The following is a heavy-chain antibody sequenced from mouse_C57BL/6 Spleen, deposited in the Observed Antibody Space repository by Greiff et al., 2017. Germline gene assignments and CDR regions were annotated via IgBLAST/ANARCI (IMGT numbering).Heavy chain of an antibody. CDR3: ARTTVGAPYAMAY. D-gene: IGHD1-1*01. CDR1: GYTFTSYW. V-gene: IGHV1-53*01. Sequence: QVQLQQPGAELVRPGASVKLSCKASGYTFTSYWMHWVKQRPGQGLEWIGEIDPSNGGTNYNEKFKGKATLTVDKSSSTAYMQLSSLTSEDSAVYYWARTTVGAPYAMAYWGQGTSVTVSS. CDR2: IDPSNGGT. J-gene: IGHJ4*01.